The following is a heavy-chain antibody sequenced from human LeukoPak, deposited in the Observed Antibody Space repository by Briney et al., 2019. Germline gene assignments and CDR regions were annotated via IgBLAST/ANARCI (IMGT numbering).Heavy chain of an antibody. Sequence: PGGSLRLSCAASGFTFSSYAMSWVRQAPGKGLVWVSRINSDGSSTSYADSVKGRFTISRDNAKNTLYLQMNSLRAEDTAVYYCARGGRHYDILTGYEKYYFDYWGQGTLVTVSS. CDR2: INSDGSST. CDR1: GFTFSSYA. V-gene: IGHV3-74*01. D-gene: IGHD3-9*01. J-gene: IGHJ4*02. CDR3: ARGGRHYDILTGYEKYYFDY.